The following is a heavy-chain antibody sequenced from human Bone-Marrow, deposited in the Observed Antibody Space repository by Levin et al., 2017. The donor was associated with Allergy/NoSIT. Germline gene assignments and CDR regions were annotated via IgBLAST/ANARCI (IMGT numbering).Heavy chain of an antibody. D-gene: IGHD3-10*02. J-gene: IGHJ6*02. CDR3: AREGYNYLRDDYVPTMDV. Sequence: GESLKISCAASGFTFSDHYMDWVRQAPGKGLEWVARIRSKANSYTTEYAASVEGRFTISRDDSKTSVFLQMNSLKSEDTAVYFCAREGYNYLRDDYVPTMDVWGQGTTVTVSS. CDR1: GFTFSDHY. CDR2: IRSKANSYTT. V-gene: IGHV3-72*01.